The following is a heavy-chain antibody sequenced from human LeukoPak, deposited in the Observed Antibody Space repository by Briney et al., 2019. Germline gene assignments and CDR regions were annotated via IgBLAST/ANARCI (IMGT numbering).Heavy chain of an antibody. CDR3: ARLFNFYGSGTYYPFDS. J-gene: IGHJ4*01. CDR1: GFTFPDYG. V-gene: IGHV3-20*04. CDR2: VDLNGGST. D-gene: IGHD3-10*01. Sequence: GGSLRLSCAASGFTFPDYGMSWVRLAPGKGLEWVSGVDLNGGSTHYADSVKGRFTISRDNAKNSLYLQMNTLRAEDTALYYCARLFNFYGSGTYYPFDSWGQEPWSPSPQ.